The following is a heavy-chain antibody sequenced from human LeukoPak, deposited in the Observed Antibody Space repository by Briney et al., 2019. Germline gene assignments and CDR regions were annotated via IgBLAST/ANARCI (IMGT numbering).Heavy chain of an antibody. CDR2: ISSSSRTM. V-gene: IGHV3-48*01. J-gene: IGHJ4*02. CDR1: GFTFSTYT. D-gene: IGHD4-17*01. Sequence: QPGGSLRLSCAASGFTFSTYTMNWVRQAPGKGLEWVSDISSSSRTMYYAASVRGRFTISRDNAKNSLYLQMNSLRAEDTAVYCCARDYYGDYYFDYWGQGTLVTVSS. CDR3: ARDYYGDYYFDY.